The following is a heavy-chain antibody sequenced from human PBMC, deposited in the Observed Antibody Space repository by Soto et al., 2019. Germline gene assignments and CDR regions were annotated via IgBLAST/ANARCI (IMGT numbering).Heavy chain of an antibody. CDR3: ARGGLPRSGSPPFDY. CDR1: GGSISSGDYY. J-gene: IGHJ4*02. V-gene: IGHV4-30-4*01. D-gene: IGHD3-22*01. Sequence: QVQLQESGPGLVKPSQTLSLTCTVSGGSISSGDYYWSWIRQPPGKGLEWIGYIYYSGSTYYNPSLKSRVTKAVDTSKNQFSLKLSSVTAADTAVYYCARGGLPRSGSPPFDYWGQGTLVTVSS. CDR2: IYYSGST.